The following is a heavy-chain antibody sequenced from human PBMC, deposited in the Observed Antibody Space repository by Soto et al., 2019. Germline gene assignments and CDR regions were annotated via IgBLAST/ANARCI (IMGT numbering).Heavy chain of an antibody. V-gene: IGHV4-59*08. J-gene: IGHJ3*02. CDR3: ARFQSLRGDAFDT. D-gene: IGHD3-16*01. CDR1: GGSISSYY. Sequence: QVQMQESGPGLVKTSETLSLTCTVSGGSISSYYWSWIRQPPGKGLEWIGYIYYSGSTNYNPSLKSRVTISVDTSKNQFSLKLSSVTAADTAVYYCARFQSLRGDAFDTWGQGTMVTVSS. CDR2: IYYSGST.